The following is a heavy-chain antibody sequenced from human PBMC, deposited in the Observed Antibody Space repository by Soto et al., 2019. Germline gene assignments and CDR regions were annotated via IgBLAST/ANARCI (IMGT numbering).Heavy chain of an antibody. CDR3: ARPAARDCGGDCYWPDGDYFDY. Sequence: GESLKISCKGSGYSFTSYWIGWVRQMPGKGLEWMGIIYPGDSDTRYSPSFQGQVTISADKSISTAYLQWSSLKASDTAMYYCARPAARDCGGDCYWPDGDYFDYWGQGTLVTVSS. CDR1: GYSFTSYW. J-gene: IGHJ4*02. D-gene: IGHD2-21*01. V-gene: IGHV5-51*01. CDR2: IYPGDSDT.